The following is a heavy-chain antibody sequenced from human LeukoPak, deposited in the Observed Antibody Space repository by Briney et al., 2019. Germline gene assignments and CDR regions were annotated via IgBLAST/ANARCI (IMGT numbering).Heavy chain of an antibody. CDR3: ARGVGYNYGLYYQYGMDV. Sequence: SVKVSCKASGGTFSSYAISWVRQAPGQGLEWMGRIIPILGIANYAQKFQGRVTITADKSTSTAYMELSSLRSEDTAVYYCARGVGYNYGLYYQYGMDVWGQGTTVTVSS. D-gene: IGHD5-18*01. CDR2: IIPILGIA. J-gene: IGHJ6*02. V-gene: IGHV1-69*04. CDR1: GGTFSSYA.